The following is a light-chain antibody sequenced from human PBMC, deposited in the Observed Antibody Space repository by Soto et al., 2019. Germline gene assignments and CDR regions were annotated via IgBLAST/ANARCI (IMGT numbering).Light chain of an antibody. CDR1: QSVGNN. J-gene: IGKJ4*01. Sequence: EMVLTQSPATLSVSPGERATLSCRASQSVGNNFAWYQQKPGQAPRLLIFAASTRATGVPARFSGSGSGTEFTLIISSLQSEDFGVYYCQQYGDWPLTFGGGAKVEIE. V-gene: IGKV3-15*01. CDR3: QQYGDWPLT. CDR2: AAS.